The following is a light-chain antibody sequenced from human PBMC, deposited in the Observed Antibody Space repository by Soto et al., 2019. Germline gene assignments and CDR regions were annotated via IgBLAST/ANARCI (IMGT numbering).Light chain of an antibody. V-gene: IGLV2-8*01. CDR2: EIN. CDR1: SSDVGAYDY. Sequence: QSVLTQPPSASGSPGQSVTISCTGTSSDVGAYDYVSWYQQHPGKAPKLMIYEINKRPSGVPDRFSGSKSGNTASLTVSGLPAEDEPHYYCSSFAGSNNFPYVFGTGTKVTV. J-gene: IGLJ1*01. CDR3: SSFAGSNNFPYV.